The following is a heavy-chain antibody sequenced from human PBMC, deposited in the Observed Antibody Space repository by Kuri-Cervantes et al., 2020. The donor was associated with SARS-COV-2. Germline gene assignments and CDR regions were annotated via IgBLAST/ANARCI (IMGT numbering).Heavy chain of an antibody. CDR2: IYHSGST. CDR3: ARENKGSFDY. Sequence: SETLSLTCTVSGYSISSGYYWGWIRQPPGKGLEWIGSIYHSGSTYYNPSLKSRVTISVDRSKNQFSLKLTSVTAADTAVYYCARENKGSFDYWGQGTLVTVSS. J-gene: IGHJ4*02. V-gene: IGHV4-38-2*02. CDR1: GYSISSGYY.